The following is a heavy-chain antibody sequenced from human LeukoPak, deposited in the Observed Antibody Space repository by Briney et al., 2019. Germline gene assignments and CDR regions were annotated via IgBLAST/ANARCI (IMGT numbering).Heavy chain of an antibody. D-gene: IGHD3-22*01. CDR3: ARTITYYYDSSGYYSS. CDR2: ISAYNGNT. J-gene: IGHJ5*02. Sequence: ASVKVSCKASVYTFTSYGLSWVRQAPGQGLEWMGWISAYNGNTNYAQKLQGRVTMTTGTSTSTAYMELRSLRSDDTAVYYCARTITYYYDSSGYYSSWGQGTLVTVSS. V-gene: IGHV1-18*01. CDR1: VYTFTSYG.